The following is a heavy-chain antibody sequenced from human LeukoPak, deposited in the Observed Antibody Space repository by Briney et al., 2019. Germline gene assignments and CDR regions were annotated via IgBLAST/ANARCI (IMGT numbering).Heavy chain of an antibody. V-gene: IGHV1-8*01. Sequence: DSVKVSCKASGYTFTSYDINWVRQATGQGLEWMGWMNPNSGNTGYAQKFQGRVTMTRNTSISTAYMELSSLKSEGTAVYYCARGSRDSSGYYYLPEWGYFDLWGRGTLVTVSS. CDR2: MNPNSGNT. CDR3: ARGSRDSSGYYYLPEWGYFDL. D-gene: IGHD3-22*01. J-gene: IGHJ2*01. CDR1: GYTFTSYD.